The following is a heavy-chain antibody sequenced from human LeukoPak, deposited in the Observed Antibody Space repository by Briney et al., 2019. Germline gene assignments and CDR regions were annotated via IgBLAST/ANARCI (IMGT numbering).Heavy chain of an antibody. J-gene: IGHJ3*02. D-gene: IGHD3-3*01. CDR1: GFTFSSYA. CDR2: ISGSGGST. CDR3: AKDLRDMGRIMIFGVVTTDAFDI. Sequence: GGSLRLSCAASGFTFSSYAMSWVRQAPGKGLEWVSAISGSGGSTYYADSVKGRFTISRDNSKNTLYLQMNSLRAEDTAVYYCAKDLRDMGRIMIFGVVTTDAFDIWGQGTMVTVSS. V-gene: IGHV3-23*01.